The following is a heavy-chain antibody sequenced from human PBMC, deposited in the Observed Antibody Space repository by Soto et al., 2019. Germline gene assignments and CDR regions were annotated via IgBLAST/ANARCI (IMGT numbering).Heavy chain of an antibody. CDR3: ATGSFTSTGGRIGYHYNAMDV. V-gene: IGHV1-69*13. Sequence: GASVKVSCKSSGGTFNSHSINWVGQAPGQGLEWMGGIIPIFGPANLAKKFQGRVTTTADESTTTAYMELSSLTSEETAVYYCATGSFTSTGGRIGYHYNAMDVWGQGTTVTVSS. CDR1: GGTFNSHS. CDR2: IIPIFGPA. D-gene: IGHD1-1*01. J-gene: IGHJ6*02.